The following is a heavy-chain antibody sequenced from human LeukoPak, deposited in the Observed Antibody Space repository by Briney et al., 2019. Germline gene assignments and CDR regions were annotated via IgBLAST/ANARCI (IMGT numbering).Heavy chain of an antibody. V-gene: IGHV4-39*01. D-gene: IGHD2-2*01. J-gene: IGHJ5*02. CDR2: IYYSGST. CDR1: GGSISSSSYY. CDR3: ARLPPAVVPAASFDP. Sequence: SETLSLTCTVSGGSISSSSYYWGWIRQPPGKGLECIGSIYYSGSTYYNPSLKSRVTISVDTSKNQFSLKLSSVTAADTAVYYCARLPPAVVPAASFDPWGQGTLVTVSS.